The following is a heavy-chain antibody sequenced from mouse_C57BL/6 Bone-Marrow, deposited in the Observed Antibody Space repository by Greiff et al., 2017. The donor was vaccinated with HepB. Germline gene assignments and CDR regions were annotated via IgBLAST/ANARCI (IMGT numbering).Heavy chain of an antibody. J-gene: IGHJ4*01. V-gene: IGHV1-81*01. CDR3: ARFGDSSGSDSYYYAMDY. D-gene: IGHD3-2*02. CDR1: GYTFTSYG. Sequence: QVQLQQSGAELARPGASVKLSCKASGYTFTSYGISWVKQRTGQGLEWIGEIYPRSGNTYYNEKFKGKATLTADKSSSTAYMELRCLTSEVSAVYFCARFGDSSGSDSYYYAMDYWGQGTSVTVSS. CDR2: IYPRSGNT.